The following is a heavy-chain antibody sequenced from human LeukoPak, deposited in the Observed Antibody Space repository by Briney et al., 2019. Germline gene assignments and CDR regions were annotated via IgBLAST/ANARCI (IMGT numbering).Heavy chain of an antibody. CDR3: TRRSTI. V-gene: IGHV3-15*01. CDR1: GLTVSSNY. CDR2: IKAKIHGETI. J-gene: IGHJ4*02. D-gene: IGHD5-24*01. Sequence: GGSLRFSCAASGLTVSSNYMSWVRQAPGKGLEWVARIKAKIHGETIDYAAPVRGRFIISRDDSRNTVYLQMNSLKFEDTAMYYCTRRSTIWGRGTRVTVSS.